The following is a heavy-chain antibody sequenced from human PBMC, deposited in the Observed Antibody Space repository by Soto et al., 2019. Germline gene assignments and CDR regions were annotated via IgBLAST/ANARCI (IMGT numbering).Heavy chain of an antibody. CDR3: AESSTERGLGY. J-gene: IGHJ4*02. Sequence: VQLVESGGDLVQPGGSLRLSCVASGFPFSRYWMHWVRQDPVKGLVWVSRIKSDGSDIRYADAVKGRFTISRDNGKNTLYLQMNSLRVEDTAVYYCAESSTERGLGYWGQGTLVTVSS. CDR2: IKSDGSDI. CDR1: GFPFSRYW. D-gene: IGHD2-8*02. V-gene: IGHV3-74*01.